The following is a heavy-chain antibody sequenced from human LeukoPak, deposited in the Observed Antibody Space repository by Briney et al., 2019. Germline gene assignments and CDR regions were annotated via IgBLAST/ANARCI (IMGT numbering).Heavy chain of an antibody. J-gene: IGHJ3*02. V-gene: IGHV4-39*01. Sequence: SETLSLTCAVSDGSFTSRSYSWGWIRQPPGKGLDWIGSFDYTGTTQYNPSLKSRVTISVDTYKNLFSLKLSSVTAADTAVYYCARHKSWSSYDAFEIWGQGTMVTVSS. CDR3: ARHKSWSSYDAFEI. CDR2: FDYTGTT. D-gene: IGHD1-26*01. CDR1: DGSFTSRSYS.